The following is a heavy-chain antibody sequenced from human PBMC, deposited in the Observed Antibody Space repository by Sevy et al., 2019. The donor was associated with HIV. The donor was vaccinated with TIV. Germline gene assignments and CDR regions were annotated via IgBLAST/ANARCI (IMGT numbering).Heavy chain of an antibody. CDR3: ARGGETPRGFDP. D-gene: IGHD3-16*01. CDR1: GGSIRSVNW. J-gene: IGHJ5*02. V-gene: IGHV4-4*02. CDR2: IYHSGSS. Sequence: SETLSLTCTVSGGSIRSVNWWLWVRQPPGKGLEWIGEIYHSGSSNYNPSLKSRVTISVDNSKNQFSLKLSSVTAADTAVYYCARGGETPRGFDPWGQGTLVTVSS.